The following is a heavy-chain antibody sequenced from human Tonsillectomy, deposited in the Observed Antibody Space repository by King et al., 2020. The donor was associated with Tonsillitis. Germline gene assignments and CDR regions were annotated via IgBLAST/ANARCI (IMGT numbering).Heavy chain of an antibody. Sequence: VQLVESGGGVVQPGRSLRLSCAASGFTFSSYAIHWVRQTPGKGLEWVAVISYDGSDKYYTDSVKGRFTMSRDNSKNTLYLQMNSLRAEDTAVYYCATEGGTRWYPEKYFFYFWGPGTLVPVSS. J-gene: IGHJ4*02. V-gene: IGHV3-30*10. CDR2: ISYDGSDK. CDR1: GFTFSSYA. D-gene: IGHD6-13*01. CDR3: ATEGGTRWYPEKYFFYF.